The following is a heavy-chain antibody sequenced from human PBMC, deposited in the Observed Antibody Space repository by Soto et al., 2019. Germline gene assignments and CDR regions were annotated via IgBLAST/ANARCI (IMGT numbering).Heavy chain of an antibody. J-gene: IGHJ4*02. CDR1: GFTFSSYA. V-gene: IGHV3-64D*06. D-gene: IGHD4-17*01. Sequence: GGSLRLSCSASGFTFSSYAMHWVRQAPGKGLEYVSAISSNGGSTYYADSVKGRFTISRDNSKNTLYLQMSSLRAEDTAVYYCVKDRRQMTTVTTLFDYWGQGTLVTVSS. CDR3: VKDRRQMTTVTTLFDY. CDR2: ISSNGGST.